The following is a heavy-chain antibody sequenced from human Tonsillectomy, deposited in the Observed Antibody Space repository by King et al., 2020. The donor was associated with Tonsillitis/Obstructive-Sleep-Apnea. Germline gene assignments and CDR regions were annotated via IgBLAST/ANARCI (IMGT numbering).Heavy chain of an antibody. J-gene: IGHJ4*02. Sequence: LQLQESGPGLVKPSETLSLTCTVSGGSISSSSFYWGWIRQPPGKGLEWIGSIYYSGSTYYNPSLKGRVTISVATSKNQFSLQLSSVTAADTAVYYCASGVLRGYSYGYGYWGQGPWSPSPQ. CDR1: GGSISSSSFY. CDR2: IYYSGST. CDR3: ASGVLRGYSYGYGY. D-gene: IGHD5-18*01. V-gene: IGHV4-39*01.